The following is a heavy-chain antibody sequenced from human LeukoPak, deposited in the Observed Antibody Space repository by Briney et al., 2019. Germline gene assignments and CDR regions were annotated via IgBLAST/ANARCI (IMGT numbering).Heavy chain of an antibody. Sequence: PGGSLRLSCAASGFTFSSNYMSWVRQAPGKGLEWVSVIYSGGSTYYADSVKGLFTISRDNSKNTLYLQMNSLRAEDTAVYYCARDLLRDSSGYYSDYWGQGTLVTVSS. CDR3: ARDLLRDSSGYYSDY. J-gene: IGHJ4*02. CDR1: GFTFSSNY. V-gene: IGHV3-53*01. D-gene: IGHD3-22*01. CDR2: IYSGGST.